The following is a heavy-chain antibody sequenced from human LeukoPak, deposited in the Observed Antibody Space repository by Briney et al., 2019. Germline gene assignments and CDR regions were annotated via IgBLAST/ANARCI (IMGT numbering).Heavy chain of an antibody. J-gene: IGHJ6*02. Sequence: GGSLRLSCPASGFTFSDYSMSWVRQAPGKGLEWVSSISSSSDYIYYADSVKGRFTISRDNAKNSLYLQMNSLRAEDTAVYYCSRSRSVSNYKGMYVWGQGTTVTVSS. D-gene: IGHD5/OR15-5a*01. CDR1: GFTFSDYS. V-gene: IGHV3-21*01. CDR3: SRSRSVSNYKGMYV. CDR2: ISSSSDYI.